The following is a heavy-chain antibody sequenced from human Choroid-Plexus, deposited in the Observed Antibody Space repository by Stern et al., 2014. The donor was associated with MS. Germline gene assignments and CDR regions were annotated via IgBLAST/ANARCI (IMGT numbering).Heavy chain of an antibody. CDR3: AKDRQSLTFFFDF. Sequence: DQLVESGGGVVQPGRPLRLSCAASGFSFSSFGMHWVRQAPGKGLEWVALISYDGSKDYADSVKGRFAISRDNSKNTLYLQMNSLRAEDTAVYYCAKDRQSLTFFFDFWGQGSLVTVSS. V-gene: IGHV3-30*18. CDR1: GFSFSSFG. CDR2: ISYDGSK. D-gene: IGHD3-16*01. J-gene: IGHJ4*02.